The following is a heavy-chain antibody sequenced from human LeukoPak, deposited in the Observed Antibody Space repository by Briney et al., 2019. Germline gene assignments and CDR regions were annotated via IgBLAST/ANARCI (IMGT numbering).Heavy chain of an antibody. CDR2: IPYRGSDS. V-gene: IGHV3-30*02. J-gene: IGHJ4*02. D-gene: IGHD4-17*01. CDR3: AKDRHGHYALDY. CDR1: GFTFSTCG. Sequence: GGSLRLSCAASGFTFSTCGMHWVRQAPGKGLEWVAFIPYRGSDSNYAASVKGRFTISRDNSKNTLYLQMNSLRLEDTAVYYCAKDRHGHYALDYCGQGTLVTVSS.